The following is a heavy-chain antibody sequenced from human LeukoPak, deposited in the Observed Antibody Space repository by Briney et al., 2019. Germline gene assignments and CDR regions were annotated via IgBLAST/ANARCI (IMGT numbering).Heavy chain of an antibody. CDR3: ARLKEGIDY. CDR2: IYYSGNT. V-gene: IGHV4-39*01. CDR1: GGSISGSSYF. Sequence: ASETLSLTCAVSGGSISGSSYFCGWIRQPPGKGLEWIGSIYYSGNTYYNPSLKSRVTISVDTSKNQFSLKLSSVTAADTAVYYCARLKEGIDYWGQGTLVTVSS. J-gene: IGHJ4*02. D-gene: IGHD3-10*01.